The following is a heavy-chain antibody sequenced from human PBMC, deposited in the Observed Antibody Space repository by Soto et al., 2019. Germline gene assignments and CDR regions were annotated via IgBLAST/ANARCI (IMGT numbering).Heavy chain of an antibody. D-gene: IGHD3-22*01. CDR2: IYYSGST. J-gene: IGHJ5*02. CDR1: GGSISSGGYY. V-gene: IGHV4-31*03. CDR3: ARIITMIVKGWFDP. Sequence: PSETLSLTCTVSGGSISSGGYYWSWIRQHPGKGLEWIGYIYYSGSTYYNPSLKSRVTISVDTSKNQFSLKLSSVTAADTVVYYCARIITMIVKGWFDPWGQGTLVTVSS.